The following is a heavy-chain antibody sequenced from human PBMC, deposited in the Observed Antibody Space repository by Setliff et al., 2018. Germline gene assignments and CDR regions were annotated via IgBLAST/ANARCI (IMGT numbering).Heavy chain of an antibody. CDR2: IYYSGST. D-gene: IGHD5-18*01. Sequence: TLSLTCSVSGGSIRSGGYYWSWIRQHPGKGLEWIGYIYYSGSTYYNPSLKSRVTISVDTSKNQFSLKLSAVTAADTAVYYCARDVEAYSNGAGWFDPWGQGTLVTVSS. J-gene: IGHJ5*02. CDR1: GGSIRSGGYY. V-gene: IGHV4-31*03. CDR3: ARDVEAYSNGAGWFDP.